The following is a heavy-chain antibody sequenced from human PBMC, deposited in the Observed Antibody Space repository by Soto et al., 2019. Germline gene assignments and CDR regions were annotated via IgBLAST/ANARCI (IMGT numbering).Heavy chain of an antibody. CDR1: GYNFITYG. CDR2: ISPSNTTT. Sequence: QGQLVQSGVEVKKPGASVKVSCEASGYNFITYGITWVRQAPGQGLEWMGWISPSNTTTDYAQKLQGTVSMTTDTATNTASLELRNLRSDDTAVYYWARIGSIYGFDAFDFWGQGTLVTVSS. J-gene: IGHJ3*01. CDR3: ARIGSIYGFDAFDF. V-gene: IGHV1-18*01. D-gene: IGHD3-10*01.